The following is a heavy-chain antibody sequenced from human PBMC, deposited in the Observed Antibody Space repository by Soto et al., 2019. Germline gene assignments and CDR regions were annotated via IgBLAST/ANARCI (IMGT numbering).Heavy chain of an antibody. J-gene: IGHJ4*02. V-gene: IGHV3-23*01. CDR2: ISGGGDTT. Sequence: EVQLLESGGGLVQPGGSLRLSCAASGFTFNNYAMSWVRQAPGKGLEWVSAISGGGDTTSYADSVKGRFTVSRDGSKNTLYLQMNSLRAEDTAVYYCAKGRVGSGSLTPRVDFWGQGTLVTVPS. D-gene: IGHD3-10*01. CDR1: GFTFNNYA. CDR3: AKGRVGSGSLTPRVDF.